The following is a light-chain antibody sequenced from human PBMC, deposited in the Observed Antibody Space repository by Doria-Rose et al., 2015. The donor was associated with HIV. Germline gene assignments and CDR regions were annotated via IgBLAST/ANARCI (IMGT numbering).Light chain of an antibody. V-gene: IGKV3-20*01. Sequence: TQSPGTLSLSPGERATLSCRASQSFSSTYLALYQQKPGQARSLLIYDGSSRATGIPDRFSASESGTDFALTINRLKPEDIALYHCHQYGTSGTFVQGTNVEI. CDR1: QSFSSTY. CDR2: DGS. J-gene: IGKJ1*01. CDR3: HQYGTSGT.